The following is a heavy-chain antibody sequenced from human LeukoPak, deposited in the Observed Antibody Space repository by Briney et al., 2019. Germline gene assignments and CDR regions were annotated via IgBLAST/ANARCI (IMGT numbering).Heavy chain of an antibody. V-gene: IGHV1-2*02. CDR3: ARGGVFQDLYSYYYGMDV. Sequence: ASVKVSCKASGYTFTGYFMHWVRQAPGQGLEWMGWINANSGGTSYAQKSQGRVTMTRDTSISTAYLELSGLRSDDTAVYYCARGGVFQDLYSYYYGMDVWGQGTTVTISS. D-gene: IGHD3-16*01. J-gene: IGHJ6*02. CDR1: GYTFTGYF. CDR2: INANSGGT.